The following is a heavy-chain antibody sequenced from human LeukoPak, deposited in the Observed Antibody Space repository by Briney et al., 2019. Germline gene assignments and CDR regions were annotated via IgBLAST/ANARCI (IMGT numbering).Heavy chain of an antibody. J-gene: IGHJ6*02. CDR1: GFTFSNYA. CDR3: AKNLYCGGGSCYPSALGMDV. V-gene: IGHV3-23*01. CDR2: IGVRGST. Sequence: PGGSLRLSCTASGFTFSNYAMSWVRQAPGKGLEWVSTIGVRGSTYYADSVNGRFTISRDNSKNTLFLQMNSLRAEDTAVYYCAKNLYCGGGSCYPSALGMDVWGQGTTVTVSS. D-gene: IGHD2-15*01.